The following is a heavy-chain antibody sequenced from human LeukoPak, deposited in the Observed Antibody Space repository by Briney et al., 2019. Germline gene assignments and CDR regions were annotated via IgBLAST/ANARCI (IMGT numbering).Heavy chain of an antibody. CDR2: ISGSGGST. J-gene: IGHJ4*02. V-gene: IGHV3-23*01. Sequence: PGGSLRLSCAASGFTFSSYAMSWVRQAPGKGLEWVSAISGSGGSTYYADSVKGRFTISRDNAKNSLYLQMNSLRAEDTAVYYCARTYYYGSGSYRGLDYWGQGTLVTVSS. D-gene: IGHD3-10*01. CDR3: ARTYYYGSGSYRGLDY. CDR1: GFTFSSYA.